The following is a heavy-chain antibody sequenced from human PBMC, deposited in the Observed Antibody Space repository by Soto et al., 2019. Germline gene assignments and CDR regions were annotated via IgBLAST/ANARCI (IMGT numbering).Heavy chain of an antibody. D-gene: IGHD3-10*02. V-gene: IGHV3-23*01. J-gene: IGHJ5*02. CDR3: GKDPLFGELFTGFNA. Sequence: EVQLLESGGGLVQPGGSLRLSCAASGFTFSSYAMSWVRQAPGKGREWVSAISGSGGSTYYAVFVKGRFTIFRDNSKNTLSRKMNSVRAEDIAVYSGGKDPLFGELFTGFNAWGQGNLVTVSS. CDR1: GFTFSSYA. CDR2: ISGSGGST.